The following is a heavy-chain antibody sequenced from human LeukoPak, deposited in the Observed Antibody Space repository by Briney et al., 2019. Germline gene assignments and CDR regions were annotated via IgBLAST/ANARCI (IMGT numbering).Heavy chain of an antibody. CDR1: GLAFRNYV. J-gene: IGHJ4*02. CDR2: TSSDLNVK. CDR3: AREGYYGSGSPPSSYFDY. Sequence: PGGSLRLSCAASGLAFRNYVIHWVRQAPGKGLEWVAVTSSDLNVKLYADSVKGRFTISRDNSRSTLYLQMNSLRPEDTAIYYCAREGYYGSGSPPSSYFDYWGQGTLVTVSS. V-gene: IGHV3-30-3*01. D-gene: IGHD3-10*01.